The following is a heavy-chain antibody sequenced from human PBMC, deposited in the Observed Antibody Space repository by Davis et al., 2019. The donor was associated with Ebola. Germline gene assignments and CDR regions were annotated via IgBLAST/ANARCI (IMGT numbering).Heavy chain of an antibody. J-gene: IGHJ5*02. V-gene: IGHV1-69*04. CDR2: IIPILGIA. CDR1: GGTFSSYA. D-gene: IGHD3-10*01. Sequence: AASVKVSCKASGGTFSSYAISWVRQAPGQGLEWMGRIIPILGIANYAQKLQGRVTMTTDTSTSTAYMELRSLRSDDTAVYYCARGITMVRENNWFDPWDQGTLVTVSS. CDR3: ARGITMVRENNWFDP.